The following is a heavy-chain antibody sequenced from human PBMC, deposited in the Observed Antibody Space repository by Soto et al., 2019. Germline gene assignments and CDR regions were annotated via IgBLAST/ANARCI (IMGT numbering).Heavy chain of an antibody. CDR2: ISDGRGDT. CDR1: GFSFKVYV. V-gene: IGHV3-23*01. D-gene: IGHD6-13*01. Sequence: ELQLLESGGGLVKPGGSLRLSCAASGFSFKVYVMNWVRQAPGKGLEWVSGISDGRGDTYYADSAKGRFTVSRDNSKNTLYLQMNSLRVEDTAVYLCASTRIPAARGAPNARGVEGWGPGTKVTVSS. J-gene: IGHJ3*01. CDR3: ASTRIPAARGAPNARGVEG.